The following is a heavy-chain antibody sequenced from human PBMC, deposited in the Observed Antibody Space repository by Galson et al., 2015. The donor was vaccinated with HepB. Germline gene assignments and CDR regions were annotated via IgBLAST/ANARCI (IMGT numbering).Heavy chain of an antibody. D-gene: IGHD2-15*01. CDR1: GFTFNLYA. CDR3: SRRRKLYGMDV. J-gene: IGHJ4*02. CDR2: IGSDGDDI. Sequence: SLRLSCAASGFTFNLYAISWVRQAPGKGLEWVSVIGSDGDDIHYTDSVNGRFTISRDNSNNMVYLQMNSLRVEDTAVYYCSRRRKLYGMDVWGQGIQVPVTS. V-gene: IGHV3-23*01.